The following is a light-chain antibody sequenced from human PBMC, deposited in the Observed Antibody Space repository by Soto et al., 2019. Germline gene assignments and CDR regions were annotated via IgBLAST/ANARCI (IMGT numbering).Light chain of an antibody. Sequence: QTVVTQAPSLSVSPGGTVTLTCGLISGSVSTRYYPRWYQQTPGQAPRTTIYSTNTRSSGVPDRFSGSIRVNKADLTITGDQADDEYGYYCVLYMGSGLSGFGGGTKLTVL. CDR2: STN. J-gene: IGLJ2*01. CDR1: SGSVSTRYY. V-gene: IGLV8-61*01. CDR3: VLYMGSGLSG.